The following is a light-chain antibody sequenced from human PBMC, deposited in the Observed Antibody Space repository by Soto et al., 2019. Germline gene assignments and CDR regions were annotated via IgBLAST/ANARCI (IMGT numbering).Light chain of an antibody. CDR1: QSVSRRY. CDR2: GAS. CDR3: QQDYNRFT. Sequence: PGERVTLSCRASQSVSRRYLTWYQQKPGQAPRLLIYGASTRATSIPARFSGSGSGTDFTLTISSLQPEDFAVYYCQQDYNRFTFGPGTKVDIK. V-gene: IGKV3D-7*01. J-gene: IGKJ3*01.